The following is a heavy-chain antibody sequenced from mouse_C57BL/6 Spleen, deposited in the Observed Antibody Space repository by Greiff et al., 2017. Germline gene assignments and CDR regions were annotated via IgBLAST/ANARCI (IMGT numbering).Heavy chain of an antibody. CDR3: ARGGWLLRDYAMDY. CDR2: IYPGDGDT. D-gene: IGHD2-3*01. J-gene: IGHJ4*01. Sequence: VQLQQSGPELVKPGASVKISCKASGYAFSSSWMNWVKQRPGKGLVWIGRIYPGDGDTNYNGKFKGKATLTADTSSSTAYMQLSSLTSEDSAVYFCARGGWLLRDYAMDYWGQGTSVTVSS. CDR1: GYAFSSSW. V-gene: IGHV1-82*01.